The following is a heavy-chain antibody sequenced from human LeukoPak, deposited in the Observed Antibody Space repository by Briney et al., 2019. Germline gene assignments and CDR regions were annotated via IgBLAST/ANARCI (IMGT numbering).Heavy chain of an antibody. J-gene: IGHJ6*03. V-gene: IGHV3-21*01. CDR3: AGVSDYDSSGYYQFDYYMDV. CDR2: ISSSSSYI. Sequence: PGGSLRLSCAASGFTFSSYSMNWVRQAPGKGLEWVSSISSSSSYIYYADSVKGRFTISRDNAKNSLYLQMNSLRAEDTAVYYCAGVSDYDSSGYYQFDYYMDVWGKGTTVTVSS. CDR1: GFTFSSYS. D-gene: IGHD3-22*01.